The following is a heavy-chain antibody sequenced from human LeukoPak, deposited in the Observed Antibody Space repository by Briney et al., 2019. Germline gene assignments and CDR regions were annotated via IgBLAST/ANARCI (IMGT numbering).Heavy chain of an antibody. CDR3: ARVWWKHSFDY. J-gene: IGHJ4*02. D-gene: IGHD4/OR15-4a*01. CDR1: GGSISSYY. CDR2: IFYSGST. V-gene: IGHV4-59*01. Sequence: SETLSLTCTVSGGSISSYYWSWIRQPPGKGLEWIGYIFYSGSTNYNPSLKSRVTISVDTSKNQFSLRLSSVTAADTAVYYCARVWWKHSFDYWGQGTLVTVSS.